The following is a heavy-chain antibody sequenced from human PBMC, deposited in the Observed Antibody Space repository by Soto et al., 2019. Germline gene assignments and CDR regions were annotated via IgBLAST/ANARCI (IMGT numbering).Heavy chain of an antibody. CDR3: ARGSAFQRTGNSDF. D-gene: IGHD6-19*01. CDR1: GYKFADYN. V-gene: IGHV1-8*02. J-gene: IGHJ4*02. Sequence: QVQLVQSGAEVKRPGASAKVSCTTSGYKFADYNMNWVRQATGRGLEWLGYMNSFSGGSDFAPKFQDRLTLTKNTSISTAYLELTNLRDDDTAVYYCARGSAFQRTGNSDFWGQGTPVTVSS. CDR2: MNSFSGGS.